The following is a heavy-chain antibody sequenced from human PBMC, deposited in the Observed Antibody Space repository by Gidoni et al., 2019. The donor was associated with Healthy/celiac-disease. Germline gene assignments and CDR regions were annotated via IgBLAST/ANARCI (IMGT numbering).Heavy chain of an antibody. J-gene: IGHJ6*02. Sequence: QVQLVQSGAEVKKPGSSVKGSCKASGGTFSSYAISWVRKAPGQGLEWMGGIIPIFGTANYAQKFQGRVTITADESTSTAYMELSSLRSEDTAVYYCASIAAAGHYYYYGMDVWGQGTTVTVSS. CDR2: IIPIFGTA. V-gene: IGHV1-69*01. D-gene: IGHD6-13*01. CDR1: GGTFSSYA. CDR3: ASIAAAGHYYYYGMDV.